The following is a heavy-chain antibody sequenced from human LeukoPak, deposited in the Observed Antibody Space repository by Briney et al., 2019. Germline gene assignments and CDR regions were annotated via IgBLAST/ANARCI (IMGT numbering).Heavy chain of an antibody. Sequence: SETLSLTCTVSGGSISNYYWSWIRQPAGKGLEWIGHISTSGCTNYNPSLKSRVTISIDNSNNQFSLKMTSATAADTAVYYCARDRGVTVPGRRLDYWGQGTLVTVSS. CDR1: GGSISNYY. D-gene: IGHD6-19*01. CDR2: ISTSGCT. J-gene: IGHJ4*02. V-gene: IGHV4-4*07. CDR3: ARDRGVTVPGRRLDY.